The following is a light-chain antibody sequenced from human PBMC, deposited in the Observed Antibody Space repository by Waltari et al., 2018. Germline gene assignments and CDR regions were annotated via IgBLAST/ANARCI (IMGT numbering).Light chain of an antibody. Sequence: EIVLTQSPATLSLSPGEGATLSCRTSQNVRNLAWYQQKPGQAPRLLIYDASTRVTGMPGRFSGGGSGTDFTLTISRLEPADFAVYYCQRSGLSPPLTFGGGTKVEIK. CDR1: QNVRN. V-gene: IGKV3-20*01. J-gene: IGKJ4*01. CDR3: QRSGLSPPLT. CDR2: DAS.